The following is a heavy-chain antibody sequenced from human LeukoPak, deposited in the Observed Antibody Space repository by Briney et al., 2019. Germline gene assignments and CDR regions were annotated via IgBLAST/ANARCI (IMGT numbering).Heavy chain of an antibody. CDR1: GGSISSYY. Sequence: SETLSLTCTVSGGSISSYYWSWIRQPAGKGLEWIGRIYTSGSTNYKPSLKSRVTISVDTSKNQFSLKLSSVTAADKAVYYCATYTSDRASFDYWGQGTLVTVSS. J-gene: IGHJ4*02. CDR3: ATYTSDRASFDY. D-gene: IGHD3-22*01. CDR2: IYTSGST. V-gene: IGHV4-4*07.